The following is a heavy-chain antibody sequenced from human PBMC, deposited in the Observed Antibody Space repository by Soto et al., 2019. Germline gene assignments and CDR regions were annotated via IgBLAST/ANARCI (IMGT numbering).Heavy chain of an antibody. CDR3: AREFQVVPANHYYYGMDV. J-gene: IGHJ6*02. D-gene: IGHD2-21*02. Sequence: GGSLRLSCAASGFTFSSYAMHWVRQAPGKGLEWVAVISYDGSNKYYADSVKGRFTISRDNSKNTLYLQMNSLRAEDTAVYYWAREFQVVPANHYYYGMDVWAQGSTVPVSS. CDR1: GFTFSSYA. V-gene: IGHV3-30-3*01. CDR2: ISYDGSNK.